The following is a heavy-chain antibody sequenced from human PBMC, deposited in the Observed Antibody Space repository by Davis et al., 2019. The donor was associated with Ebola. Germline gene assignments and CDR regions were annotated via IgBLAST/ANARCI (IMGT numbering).Heavy chain of an antibody. CDR1: GGFVSSGGYS. CDR3: ARGEGITIFGVVGWFDP. D-gene: IGHD3-3*01. CDR2: IYYSGST. Sequence: SETLSLTCAVSGGFVSSGGYSWSWIRQPPGKGLEWIGYIYYSGSTYYNPSLKSRVTISVDTSKNQFSLKLSSVTAADTAVYYCARGEGITIFGVVGWFDPWGQGTLVTVSS. J-gene: IGHJ5*02. V-gene: IGHV4-30-4*07.